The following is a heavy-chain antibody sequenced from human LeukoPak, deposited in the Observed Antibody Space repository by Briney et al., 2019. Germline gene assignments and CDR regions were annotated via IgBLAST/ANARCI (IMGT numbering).Heavy chain of an antibody. Sequence: ASVKVSCKASGYTFTSYDINWVRQAPRQGLEWLGWISGYNVNTDYAQKFQGTVTLTTDKSTNTGYMDLRSLRAADTAVYFCARDRGFNFYDRRGFDYWGKGTLVTVSS. D-gene: IGHD3-22*01. CDR2: ISGYNVNT. CDR1: GYTFTSYD. V-gene: IGHV1-18*01. J-gene: IGHJ4*02. CDR3: ARDRGFNFYDRRGFDY.